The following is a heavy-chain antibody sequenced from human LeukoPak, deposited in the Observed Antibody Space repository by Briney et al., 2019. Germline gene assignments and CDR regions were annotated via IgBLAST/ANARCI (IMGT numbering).Heavy chain of an antibody. CDR3: AKGRDKYQLLSKNWFDP. CDR2: ISWNSGSI. Sequence: TGGSLRLSCAASGFTFDDYAMHWVRQAPGKGLEGVSGISWNSGSIGYADSVKGRFTISRDNAKNSLYLQMNSLRAEDTALYYCAKGRDKYQLLSKNWFDPWGQGTLVTVSS. V-gene: IGHV3-9*01. CDR1: GFTFDDYA. J-gene: IGHJ5*02. D-gene: IGHD2-2*01.